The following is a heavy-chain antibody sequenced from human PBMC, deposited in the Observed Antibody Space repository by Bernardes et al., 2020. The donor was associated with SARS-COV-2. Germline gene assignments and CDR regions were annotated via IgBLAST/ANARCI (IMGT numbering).Heavy chain of an antibody. CDR1: GGSVSSGSYY. CDR2: IYYSGST. D-gene: IGHD5-12*01. Sequence: SETLYLTCTVSGGSVSSGSYYWSWIRQPPGKGLEWIGYIYYSGSTNYNPSLKSRVTISVDTSKNQFSLKLSSVTAADTAVYYCARASGYSGYDNPFDYWGQGTLVTVSS. CDR3: ARASGYSGYDNPFDY. V-gene: IGHV4-61*01. J-gene: IGHJ4*02.